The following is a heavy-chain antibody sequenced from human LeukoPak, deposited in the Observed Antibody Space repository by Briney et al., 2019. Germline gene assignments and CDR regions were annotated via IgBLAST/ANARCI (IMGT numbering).Heavy chain of an antibody. V-gene: IGHV4-4*02. CDR2: IYHSGST. D-gene: IGHD3-22*01. Sequence: SETLSLTCAVSGGSISSSNWWSWVRHPPGKGLEWIGEIYHSGSTNYNPSLKSRVTISVDKSKNQFSLKLSSVTAADTAVYYCAAFGYYYDSSGSIDYWGQGTLVTVSS. CDR1: GGSISSSNW. CDR3: AAFGYYYDSSGSIDY. J-gene: IGHJ4*02.